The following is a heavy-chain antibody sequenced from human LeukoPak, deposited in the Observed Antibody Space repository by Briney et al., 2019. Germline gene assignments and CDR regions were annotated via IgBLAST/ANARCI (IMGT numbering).Heavy chain of an antibody. Sequence: PGGSLRLSCAASGFSFSGSPMHCVRQASGKGLEWVGRVRDRANSYATGYAASVEGRFTISRDDSENTAYLQMNSLIIEDTAVYYCTRQRPQTGTFDYWGQGVLVTVSS. V-gene: IGHV3-73*01. CDR3: TRQRPQTGTFDY. D-gene: IGHD3-9*01. CDR2: VRDRANSYAT. CDR1: GFSFSGSP. J-gene: IGHJ4*02.